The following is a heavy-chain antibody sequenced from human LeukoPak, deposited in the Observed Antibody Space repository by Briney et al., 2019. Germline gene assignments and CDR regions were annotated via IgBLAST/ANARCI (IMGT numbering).Heavy chain of an antibody. CDR2: IGIDSGNT. D-gene: IGHD5-24*01. CDR3: ARDYKYAFDN. J-gene: IGHJ4*02. CDR1: GFTFSDYS. V-gene: IGHV3-48*01. Sequence: GGSLRLSCAASGFTFSDYSMNWVRQAPGKGLEWISYIGIDSGNTNYADSVKGRFTISGDKAKNSLYLQKNSPRVEDTAVYYCARDYKYAFDNWGQGTLVTASS.